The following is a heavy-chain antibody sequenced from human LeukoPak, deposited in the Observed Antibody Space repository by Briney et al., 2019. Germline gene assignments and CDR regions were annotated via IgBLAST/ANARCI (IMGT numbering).Heavy chain of an antibody. CDR3: ASLIAVAGGY. CDR2: INIDGSST. J-gene: IGHJ4*02. Sequence: GGSLKLSCAASGFTFTNYWMYWVRQPPGKGLVWVSRINIDGSSTTYADSVKGRFTISRDNAKNTLYLQMNSLRAEDTAVYYCASLIAVAGGYWGQGTLVTVSS. CDR1: GFTFTNYW. V-gene: IGHV3-74*01. D-gene: IGHD6-19*01.